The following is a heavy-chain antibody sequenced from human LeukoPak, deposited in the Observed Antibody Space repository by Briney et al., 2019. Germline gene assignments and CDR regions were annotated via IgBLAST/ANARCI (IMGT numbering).Heavy chain of an antibody. V-gene: IGHV4-4*02. CDR1: GGSVSSSNW. J-gene: IGHJ6*03. CDR3: ARPYYYYMDV. Sequence: PSETLSLTCAVFGGSVSSSNWWSWVRQPPGKGLEWIGEIYHSGSTNYNPSLKSRVTISLDKSKNQFSLKLSSVTAADTAMYYCARPYYYYMDVWGKGTTVTVSS. CDR2: IYHSGST.